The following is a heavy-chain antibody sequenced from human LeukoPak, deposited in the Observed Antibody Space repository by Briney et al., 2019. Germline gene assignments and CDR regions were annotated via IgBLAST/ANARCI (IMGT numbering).Heavy chain of an antibody. V-gene: IGHV4-34*01. CDR2: INHSGST. J-gene: IGHJ6*03. D-gene: IGHD3-10*01. CDR3: ARLLYYYGSGSYYGIQGYYYYMDV. CDR1: GGSFSGYY. Sequence: SETLSLTCAVYGGSFSGYYWSWIRQPPGKGLEWIGEINHSGSTNYNPSLKSRVTISVDTSKNQFSLKLSSVTAADTAVYYCARLLYYYGSGSYYGIQGYYYYMDVWGKGTTVTISS.